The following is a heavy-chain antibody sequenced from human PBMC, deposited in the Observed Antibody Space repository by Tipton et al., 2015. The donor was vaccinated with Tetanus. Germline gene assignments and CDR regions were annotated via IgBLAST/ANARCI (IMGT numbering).Heavy chain of an antibody. Sequence: LRLSCAASGFTFSSYAMSWIRQPPGKGLEWIGYIYYSGSTNYNPSLKSRVTISVDTSKNQFSLKLSSVTAADTAVYYCATRPGDYWGQGTLVTVSS. J-gene: IGHJ4*02. CDR1: GFTFSSYA. CDR3: ATRPGDY. CDR2: IYYSGST. D-gene: IGHD6-6*01. V-gene: IGHV4-59*08.